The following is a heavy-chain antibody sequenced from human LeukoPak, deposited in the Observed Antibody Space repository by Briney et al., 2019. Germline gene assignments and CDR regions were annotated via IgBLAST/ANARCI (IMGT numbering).Heavy chain of an antibody. D-gene: IGHD3-22*01. CDR1: GFTFSSYS. Sequence: GGSLRLSCAASGFTFSSYSMNWVRQAPGKGLEWVSSISSSSSYIYYADSVKGRFTISRDNAKNSLYLQMNSLRAEDTAVYYCAGDAPYYYDSSGYYGAQYYFDYWGQGTLVTVSS. J-gene: IGHJ4*02. CDR2: ISSSSSYI. CDR3: AGDAPYYYDSSGYYGAQYYFDY. V-gene: IGHV3-21*01.